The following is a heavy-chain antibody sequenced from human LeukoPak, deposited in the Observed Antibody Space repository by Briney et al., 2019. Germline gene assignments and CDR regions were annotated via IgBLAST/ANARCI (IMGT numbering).Heavy chain of an antibody. J-gene: IGHJ4*02. CDR3: AKDGGKWLRLRFDDY. V-gene: IGHV3-23*01. CDR1: GFTFSSYT. CDR2: ISGSGGST. Sequence: GGSLRLSCAASGFTFSSYTMSWVRQASGKGLEWVSAISGSGGSTYYADSVKGRFTISRDNSKNTLYLQMNSLRAEDTAVYYCAKDGGKWLRLRFDDYWGQGTLVTVSS. D-gene: IGHD5-12*01.